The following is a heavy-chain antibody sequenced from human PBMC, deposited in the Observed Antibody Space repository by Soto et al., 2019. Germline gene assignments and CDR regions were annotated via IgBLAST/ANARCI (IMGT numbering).Heavy chain of an antibody. V-gene: IGHV3-30*03. Sequence: GGSLRLSCAASDFDFSSYGIHWVRQAPGKGLEWVAASSYDGRETFYADSAKGRFTVSKEMSKNTAFLQMNALRHEDTAVYFCARDSGWPILHFDNWGQGTPVTVSS. CDR1: DFDFSSYG. CDR3: ARDSGWPILHFDN. CDR2: SSYDGRET. D-gene: IGHD3-10*01. J-gene: IGHJ4*02.